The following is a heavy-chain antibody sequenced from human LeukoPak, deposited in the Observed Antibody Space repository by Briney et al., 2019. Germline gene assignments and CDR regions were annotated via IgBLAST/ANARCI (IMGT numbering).Heavy chain of an antibody. CDR2: IYYTGIT. CDR1: NDSISNYY. J-gene: IGHJ5*02. Sequence: SETLSLTCSVSNDSISNYYWTWIRQPPGKGLEWIGYIYYTGITNYNPSLKSRVTISVDTSKNQFSLKLSSVTAADTALYYCATSGATTKTTWGGTWFDPWGQGTLVTVSS. CDR3: ATSGATTKTTWGGTWFDP. V-gene: IGHV4-59*03. D-gene: IGHD4-17*01.